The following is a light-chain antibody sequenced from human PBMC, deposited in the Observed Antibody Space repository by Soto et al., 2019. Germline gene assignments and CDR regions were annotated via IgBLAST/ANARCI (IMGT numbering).Light chain of an antibody. CDR3: QQDGSSPCT. J-gene: IGKJ1*01. CDR1: QTVSSSF. V-gene: IGKV3-20*01. Sequence: EIVLTQSPGTLPLSTGDGATLSCRASQTVSSSFLAWYQQKAGQAPRLLIYGASSRATGIPDRFSGSGSGTDFTLTITRLESEDFAVYYCQQDGSSPCTFGQGTKVEIK. CDR2: GAS.